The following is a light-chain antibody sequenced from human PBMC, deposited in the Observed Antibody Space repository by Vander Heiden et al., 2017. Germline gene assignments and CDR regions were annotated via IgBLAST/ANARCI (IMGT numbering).Light chain of an antibody. CDR2: EVS. CDR1: SSNVGNYNF. J-gene: IGLJ1*01. V-gene: IGLV2-23*02. CDR3: CSYAGDTTYV. Sequence: QSALPQPASVSGSPGQPVPISCTGTSSNVGNYNFVSWYRQHPGKAPKFLIYEVSKRPSGVSDRFSGSKSGNTASLTVSGLQAEDEADYYCCSYAGDTTYVFGTGTRVTVL.